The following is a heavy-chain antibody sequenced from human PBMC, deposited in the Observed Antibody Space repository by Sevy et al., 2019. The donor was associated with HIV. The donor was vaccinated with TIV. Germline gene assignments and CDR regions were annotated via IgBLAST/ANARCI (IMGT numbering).Heavy chain of an antibody. Sequence: ASVKVSGKVSGYTLTELSMHWVRQAPGKGLEWMGGFDPEDGETAYAQKFQGGVTVTEDTSTDTAYMELSSLRSEDTAVYYCATNSRYFSGSTFYSAEGLFDPWGQGTLVTVSS. CDR2: FDPEDGET. CDR1: GYTLTELS. D-gene: IGHD2-15*01. V-gene: IGHV1-24*01. J-gene: IGHJ5*02. CDR3: ATNSRYFSGSTFYSAEGLFDP.